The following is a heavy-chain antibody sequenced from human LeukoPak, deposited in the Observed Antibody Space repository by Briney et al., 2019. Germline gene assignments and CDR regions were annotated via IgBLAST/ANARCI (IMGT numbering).Heavy chain of an antibody. J-gene: IGHJ4*02. CDR3: ARDPPAGTSPY. V-gene: IGHV4-34*01. D-gene: IGHD1-7*01. Sequence: SETLSLTCAVYGGSFSGYYWSWIRQPPGKGLEWIGEINHSGSTYYNPSLKSRVTISVDTSKNQFSLQVYSVTAADTAVYYCARDPPAGTSPYWGQGTLVSVSS. CDR2: INHSGST. CDR1: GGSFSGYY.